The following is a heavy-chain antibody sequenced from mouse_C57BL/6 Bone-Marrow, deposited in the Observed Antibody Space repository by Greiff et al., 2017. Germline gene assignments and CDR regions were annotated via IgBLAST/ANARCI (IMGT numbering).Heavy chain of an antibody. D-gene: IGHD1-1*01. CDR1: GYTFTSYW. J-gene: IGHJ4*01. CDR3: ARDGSSYLCAMDY. Sequence: QVQLQQPGAELVMPGASVKLSCKASGYTFTSYWMHWVKQRPGQGLEWIGEIDPTDGNTNYNQKFKGKATLTVDKSSSTAYMQLSSLTSEYSAVYYCARDGSSYLCAMDYWGQGTSVTVSS. V-gene: IGHV1-69*01. CDR2: IDPTDGNT.